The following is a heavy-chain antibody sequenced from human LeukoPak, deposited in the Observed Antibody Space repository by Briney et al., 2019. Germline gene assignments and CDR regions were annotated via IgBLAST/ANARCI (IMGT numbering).Heavy chain of an antibody. J-gene: IGHJ4*02. D-gene: IGHD2-8*01. CDR3: ARHNGVSYLDY. CDR2: IHHSGDT. Sequence: SETLSLTCTVSGVSVISSYWSWVRQPTGKGLEYIGFIHHSGDTKYNPSLKSRVTMSVGTSKSQFSLRLSSVTAADSAVYYCARHNGVSYLDYWAQGTLVTVSS. CDR1: GVSVISSY. V-gene: IGHV4-59*02.